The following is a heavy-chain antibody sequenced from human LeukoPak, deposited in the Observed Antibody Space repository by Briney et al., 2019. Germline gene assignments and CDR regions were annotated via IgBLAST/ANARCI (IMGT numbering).Heavy chain of an antibody. J-gene: IGHJ3*02. CDR3: ARDRGYYDSSGYNTLGAFDI. V-gene: IGHV4-31*03. D-gene: IGHD3-22*01. CDR1: GGSISSGGYY. CDR2: IYYSGST. Sequence: KPSQTLSLTCTVSGGSISSGGYYWSWIRQHPGKGLEWIVYIYYSGSTYYNPSLKSRVTISVDTSKNQFSLKLSSVTAADTAVYYCARDRGYYDSSGYNTLGAFDIWGQGTMVTVSS.